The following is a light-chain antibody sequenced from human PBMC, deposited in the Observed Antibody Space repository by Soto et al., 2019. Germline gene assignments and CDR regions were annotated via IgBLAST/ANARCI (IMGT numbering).Light chain of an antibody. CDR1: QSISTY. CDR3: QQYNSYSET. V-gene: IGKV1-39*01. Sequence: DIQMTQSPSSLSASVGDRVTITCRASQSISTYLNWFQQRPGKAPKVLIYDASSLQSGVPSRFSGSGSGTDFTLTISSLQPEDFATYYCQQYNSYSETFGQGTKVDIK. CDR2: DAS. J-gene: IGKJ1*01.